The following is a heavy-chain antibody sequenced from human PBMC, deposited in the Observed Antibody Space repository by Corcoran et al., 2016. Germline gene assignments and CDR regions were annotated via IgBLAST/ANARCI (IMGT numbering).Heavy chain of an antibody. CDR1: GFTFSSYA. Sequence: EVQLLESGGGLVQPGGSLRLSCAASGFTFSSYAMSWVRQAPGKGLEWVSAISGSGGSTYYADSVKGRFTISRDNSKNTLYLQMNSLRAEDTAVYYWAKGGIVVGPAAPPGYYGMDVWGQGTTVTVSS. D-gene: IGHD2-2*01. CDR2: ISGSGGST. CDR3: AKGGIVVGPAAPPGYYGMDV. J-gene: IGHJ6*02. V-gene: IGHV3-23*01.